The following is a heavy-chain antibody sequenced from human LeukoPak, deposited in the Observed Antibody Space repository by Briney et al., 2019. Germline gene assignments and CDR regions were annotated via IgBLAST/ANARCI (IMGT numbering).Heavy chain of an antibody. CDR1: GGSISSYY. CDR3: ARGLEPTGDSYGYLNWFDP. D-gene: IGHD5-18*01. CDR2: IYHSGST. V-gene: IGHV4-59*01. J-gene: IGHJ5*02. Sequence: PSETLSLTCTVSGGSISSYYWSWIRQPPGKGLEWMGYIYHSGSTNYNPSLKSRVTISVDTSKNQFSLELSSVTAADTAVYYCARGLEPTGDSYGYLNWFDPWGQGTLVTVSS.